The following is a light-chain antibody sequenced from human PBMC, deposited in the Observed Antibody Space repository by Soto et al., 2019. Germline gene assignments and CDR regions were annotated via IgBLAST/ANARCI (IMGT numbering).Light chain of an antibody. Sequence: EIVMTQFPATLSESPGERVTLSCRASQSVSTNVAWYQQKPGQAPRLLIYGASNRATGIPDRFSGSRSGTDFTLTISSLQPEDFATYYCQQSYSTPPTTFGQGTRLEIK. CDR2: GAS. CDR1: QSVSTN. J-gene: IGKJ5*01. V-gene: IGKV3D-15*01. CDR3: QQSYSTPPTT.